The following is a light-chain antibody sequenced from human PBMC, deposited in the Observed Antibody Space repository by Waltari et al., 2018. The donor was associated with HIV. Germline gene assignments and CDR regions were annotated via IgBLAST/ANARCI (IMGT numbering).Light chain of an antibody. CDR3: QVWDSISDHVL. J-gene: IGLJ2*01. CDR1: NIGSKS. Sequence: SYVLTQPPSVSVAPGQTARIACGGDNIGSKSVHWYQQKPGHAPVLVVYDDSDRASGLPGRFSGSTSGNTAILTISRVEAGDEAVYYCQVWDSISDHVLFGGGPKLTVL. V-gene: IGLV3-21*02. CDR2: DDS.